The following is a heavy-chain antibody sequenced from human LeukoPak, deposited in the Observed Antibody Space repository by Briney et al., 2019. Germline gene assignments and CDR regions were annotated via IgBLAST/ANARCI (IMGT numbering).Heavy chain of an antibody. J-gene: IGHJ6*02. Sequence: ASVKVSCKASGYTFTGYDINWVRQATGQGLEWMGWMNPNSGNTGYAQKFQGRVTMTRNTSISTAYMELSSLRSEDTAVYYCARASLDVDTAMVYYYYGMDVWGQGTTVTVSS. CDR3: ARASLDVDTAMVYYYYGMDV. CDR1: GYTFTGYD. V-gene: IGHV1-8*01. CDR2: MNPNSGNT. D-gene: IGHD5-18*01.